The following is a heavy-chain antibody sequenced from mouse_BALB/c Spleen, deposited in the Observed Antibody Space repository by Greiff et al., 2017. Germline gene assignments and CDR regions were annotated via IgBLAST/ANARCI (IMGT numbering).Heavy chain of an antibody. CDR3: ARNCGSSYYYAMDY. D-gene: IGHD1-1*01. Sequence: VKLQESGPGLVAPSQSLSITCTVSGFSLTGYGVNWVRQSPGKGLEWLGVIWSGGSTDYNAAFISRLSISKDNSKSQVFFKMNSLQANDTAIYYCARNCGSSYYYAMDYWGQGTSVTVSS. CDR1: GFSLTGYG. CDR2: IWSGGST. V-gene: IGHV2-2*02. J-gene: IGHJ4*01.